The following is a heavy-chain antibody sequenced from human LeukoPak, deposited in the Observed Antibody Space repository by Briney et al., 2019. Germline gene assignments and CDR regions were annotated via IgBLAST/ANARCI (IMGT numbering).Heavy chain of an antibody. CDR3: AKDSRSSNTYVTN. CDR1: GFTFRDYG. J-gene: IGHJ4*02. Sequence: AGSLRLSCEASGFTFRDYGLHWVGLAPGGGREGVAVVWFNDYDKYYADSVKGRFTISRDNSKNTLYLQMNSLRAEDTALYYCAKDSRSSNTYVTNWGQGTQVTVSS. V-gene: IGHV3-33*06. CDR2: VWFNDYDK. D-gene: IGHD3-10*01.